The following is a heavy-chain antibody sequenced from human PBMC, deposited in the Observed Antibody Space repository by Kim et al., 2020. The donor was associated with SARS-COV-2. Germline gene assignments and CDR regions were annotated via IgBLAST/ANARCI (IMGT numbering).Heavy chain of an antibody. CDR3: TTDAQLWIQLWSFFDY. V-gene: IGHV3-15*01. Sequence: AAVKGRFTISRDDSKNTLYRQMNSLKAEDTAVYYCTTDAQLWIQLWSFFDYWGQGTLVTVSS. D-gene: IGHD5-18*01. J-gene: IGHJ4*02.